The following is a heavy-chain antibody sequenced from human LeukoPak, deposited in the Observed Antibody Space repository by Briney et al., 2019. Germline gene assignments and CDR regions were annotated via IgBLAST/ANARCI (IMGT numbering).Heavy chain of an antibody. CDR3: ARARGNNYGFFDY. V-gene: IGHV3-7*01. Sequence: GGSLRLSCAASGFTFSSYWMSWVRQAPGKGLEWVANIKQDGSEKYYVDSVKGRFTISRDNAKNTLYLQMNSLRAEDTAVYYCARARGNNYGFFDYWGQGILVTVSS. D-gene: IGHD3/OR15-3a*01. CDR2: IKQDGSEK. J-gene: IGHJ4*02. CDR1: GFTFSSYW.